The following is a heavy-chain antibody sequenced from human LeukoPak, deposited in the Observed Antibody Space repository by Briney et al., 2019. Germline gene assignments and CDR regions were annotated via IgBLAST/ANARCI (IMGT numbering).Heavy chain of an antibody. CDR2: FDPEKGET. CDR3: ATEGYYDSSGYYSDY. D-gene: IGHD3-22*01. Sequence: GASVKVSCKVSGYTLTELSMHWVRQAPGKGFEWMGRFDPEKGETIYAQKFQGRVTMTEDTSTDTAYMELSSLRPEDTAVYYCATEGYYDSSGYYSDYWGQGTLVTVSS. J-gene: IGHJ4*02. CDR1: GYTLTELS. V-gene: IGHV1-24*01.